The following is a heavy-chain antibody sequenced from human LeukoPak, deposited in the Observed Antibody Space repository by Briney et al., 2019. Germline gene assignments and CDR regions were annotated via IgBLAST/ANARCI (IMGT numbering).Heavy chain of an antibody. CDR2: INRDGSST. D-gene: IGHD1-26*01. J-gene: IGHJ4*02. Sequence: GGSLRLSCAASGFTFSSYWMHWVRQAPGKGLVWVSRINRDGSSTSYADSVKGRFTISRDNAKNTLYLQMNSLRAEDTAVYYCARDPAWGFDYWGQGTLVTVSS. V-gene: IGHV3-74*01. CDR1: GFTFSSYW. CDR3: ARDPAWGFDY.